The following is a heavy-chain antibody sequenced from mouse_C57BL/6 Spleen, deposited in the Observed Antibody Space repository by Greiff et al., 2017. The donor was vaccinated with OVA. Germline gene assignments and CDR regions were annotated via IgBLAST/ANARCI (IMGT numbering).Heavy chain of an antibody. CDR1: GFTFSSYT. V-gene: IGHV5-9*01. D-gene: IGHD4-1*02. J-gene: IGHJ2*01. CDR3: ARNLNWDSYYFDY. Sequence: VQLKESGGGLVKPGGSLKLSCAASGFTFSSYTMSWVRQTPEKRLEWVATISGGGGNTYYPDSVKGRFTISRDNAKNTLYLQMSSLRSEDTALYYCARNLNWDSYYFDYWGQGTTLTVSS. CDR2: ISGGGGNT.